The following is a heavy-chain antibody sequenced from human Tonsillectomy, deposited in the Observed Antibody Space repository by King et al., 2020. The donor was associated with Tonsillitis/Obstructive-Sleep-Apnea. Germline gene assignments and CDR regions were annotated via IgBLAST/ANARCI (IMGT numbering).Heavy chain of an antibody. V-gene: IGHV3-23*04. Sequence: VQLVESGGGSVQPGGSLRLFCAASGFTFGNHVMSWVRQAPGKGLEWISSVSVRGGSTLYADSVKGRFTISRDNSKNTLYLQMDSLRVDDTAVYYCAKGPPDCWGVFDYWGQGPVVTVYS. CDR1: GFTFGNHV. CDR3: AKGPPDCWGVFDY. CDR2: VSVRGGST. D-gene: IGHD3-3*01. J-gene: IGHJ4*02.